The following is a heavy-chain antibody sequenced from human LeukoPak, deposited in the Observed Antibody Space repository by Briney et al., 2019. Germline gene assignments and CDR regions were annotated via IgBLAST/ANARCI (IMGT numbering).Heavy chain of an antibody. V-gene: IGHV4-31*03. D-gene: IGHD2-8*01. J-gene: IGHJ5*02. CDR1: GGSISSGGYY. CDR2: IYYSGGT. Sequence: SETLSLTCTVSGGSISSGGYYWSWIRQHPGKGLEWIGYIYYSGGTYYNPSLKSRVTISVDTSKNQFSLKLSSVTAADTAVYYCARDVKLIPYCTNGVCSNWFDPWGQGTLVTVSS. CDR3: ARDVKLIPYCTNGVCSNWFDP.